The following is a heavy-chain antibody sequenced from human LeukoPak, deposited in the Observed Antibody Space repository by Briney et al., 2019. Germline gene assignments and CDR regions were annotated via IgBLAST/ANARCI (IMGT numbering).Heavy chain of an antibody. CDR3: ARLTGTTGFDY. V-gene: IGHV3-7*01. J-gene: IGHJ4*02. Sequence: GGSLRLSCAASGFPFSSYWMSWVRQAPGKRLEWVANIKQDGSDKYYVDSVKGRFTISRDNAKNSLYLQLNSLRADDTAVYYCARLTGTTGFDYWGQGTLVTVSS. CDR2: IKQDGSDK. D-gene: IGHD1-1*01. CDR1: GFPFSSYW.